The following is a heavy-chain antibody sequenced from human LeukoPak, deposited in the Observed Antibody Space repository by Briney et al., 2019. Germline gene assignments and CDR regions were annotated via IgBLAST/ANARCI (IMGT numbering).Heavy chain of an antibody. Sequence: GGSLRLYCAASGFTFNNYGMHWVRQAPGKGLEWVAFIRYDGSNKYYADSVKGRFTISRDNSKNTLYLQMNSLRAEDTAVYYCAKFLTAAAGSNWFDPWGQGTLVTVSS. D-gene: IGHD6-13*01. CDR1: GFTFNNYG. CDR3: AKFLTAAAGSNWFDP. V-gene: IGHV3-30*02. J-gene: IGHJ5*02. CDR2: IRYDGSNK.